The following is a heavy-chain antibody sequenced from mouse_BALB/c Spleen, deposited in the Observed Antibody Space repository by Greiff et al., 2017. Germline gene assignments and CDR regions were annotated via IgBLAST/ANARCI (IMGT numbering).Heavy chain of an antibody. CDR2: ISTYYGDA. CDR3: ARRPGYGYFDV. D-gene: IGHD2-10*02. J-gene: IGHJ1*01. Sequence: QVQLKESGAELVRPGVSVKISCKGSGYTFTDYAMHWVKQSHAKSLEWIGVISTYYGDASYNQKFKGKATMTVDKSSSTAYMELARLTSEDSAIYYCARRPGYGYFDVWGAGTTVTVSS. V-gene: IGHV1S137*01. CDR1: GYTFTDYA.